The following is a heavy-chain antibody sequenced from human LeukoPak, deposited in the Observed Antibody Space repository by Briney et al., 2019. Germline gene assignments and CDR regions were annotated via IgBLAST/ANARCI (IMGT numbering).Heavy chain of an antibody. V-gene: IGHV4-59*01. Sequence: SETLSLTCTVSGGSISSYYWSWIRQPPGKGLEWIGYIYYSGSTNYNPSLKSRVTISVDTSKNQFSLKLSSVTAADTAVYYCARGDYYYYYYMDVWGKGTTVTISS. CDR2: IYYSGST. CDR1: GGSISSYY. CDR3: ARGDYYYYYYMDV. J-gene: IGHJ6*03.